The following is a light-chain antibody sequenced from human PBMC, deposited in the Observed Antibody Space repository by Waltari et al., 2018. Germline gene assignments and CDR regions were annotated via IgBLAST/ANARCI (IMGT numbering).Light chain of an antibody. Sequence: DMQMTQSPSTLSAPVGGRVTIPCRASQTSSRWLDWYQQIPGKAPNRLIYKASTLESGVPSRFSGSGSGTEFTLTISRLQPDDFAAYYCKHYANYPLTFGQGTRLEIK. CDR1: QTSSRW. CDR3: KHYANYPLT. CDR2: KAS. J-gene: IGKJ5*01. V-gene: IGKV1-5*03.